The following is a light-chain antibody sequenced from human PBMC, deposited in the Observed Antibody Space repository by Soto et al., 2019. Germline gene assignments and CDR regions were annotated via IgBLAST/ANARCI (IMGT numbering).Light chain of an antibody. Sequence: DIQMTQSPSSLSASVRDRVTITCRASQSINNYLNWYQQKLGKAPKVRIYDASTLESGVPSRFSGSGSGTEFSLTSSSLQPEEFATDYGQQSYSTLRTFGQGTKLEIK. CDR3: QQSYSTLRT. J-gene: IGKJ2*01. CDR2: DAS. V-gene: IGKV1-39*01. CDR1: QSINNY.